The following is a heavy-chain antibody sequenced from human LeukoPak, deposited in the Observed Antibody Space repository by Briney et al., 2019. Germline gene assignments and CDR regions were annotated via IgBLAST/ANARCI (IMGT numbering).Heavy chain of an antibody. V-gene: IGHV4-39*07. CDR2: IYYSGST. CDR3: ARVADCSSTSCYGAYDY. J-gene: IGHJ4*02. CDR1: GGSISSSSYY. D-gene: IGHD2-2*01. Sequence: SVTLSLTCTVSGGSISSSSYYWGWIRQPPGKGLEWIGSIYYSGSTYYNPSLKSRVTISVDTSKNQFSLKLSSVTAADTAVYYCARVADCSSTSCYGAYDYWGQGTLVTVSS.